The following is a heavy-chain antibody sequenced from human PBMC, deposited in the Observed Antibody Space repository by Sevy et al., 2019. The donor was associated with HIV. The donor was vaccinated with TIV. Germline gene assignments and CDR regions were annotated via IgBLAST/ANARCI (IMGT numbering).Heavy chain of an antibody. V-gene: IGHV3-9*01. CDR2: VSWNSRNI. D-gene: IGHD2-21*01. J-gene: IGHJ6*02. CDR1: GFPFNDHA. CDR3: AKDINRGCDGVNCYSYYYYFYGLDV. Sequence: GGSLRLSCADSGFPFNDHAMHWVRQVPGKGLERVSGVSWNSRNIGYADSVKGRFTISRDNARHFLYLEMNSLRPEDTALYYCAKDINRGCDGVNCYSYYYYFYGLDVWGQGTTVTVSS.